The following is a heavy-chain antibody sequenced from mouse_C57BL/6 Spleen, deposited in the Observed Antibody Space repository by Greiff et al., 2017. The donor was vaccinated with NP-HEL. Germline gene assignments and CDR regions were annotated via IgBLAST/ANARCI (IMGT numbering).Heavy chain of an antibody. CDR2: IYPGSGST. CDR3: AVYYYGSSYYAMDY. Sequence: VQLQQSGAELVKPGASVKMSCKASGYTFTSYWITWVKQRPGQGLEWIGDIYPGSGSTNYNEKFKSKATLTVDTSSSTAYMQLSSLTSEDSAVYYCAVYYYGSSYYAMDYWGQGTSVTVSS. V-gene: IGHV1-55*01. J-gene: IGHJ4*01. D-gene: IGHD1-1*01. CDR1: GYTFTSYW.